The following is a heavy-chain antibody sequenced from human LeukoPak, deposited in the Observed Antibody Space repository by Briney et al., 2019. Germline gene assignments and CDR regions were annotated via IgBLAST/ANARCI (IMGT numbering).Heavy chain of an antibody. CDR3: ARDYDSSGYFDY. CDR2: ISSSNNYI. CDR1: DFTFSSYT. D-gene: IGHD3-22*01. Sequence: PGRSLRLSCAASDFTFSSYTMNWVRQAPGEGLEWVSSISSSNNYIYYADSVKGRFTISRDNAKNSLYLQMNSLRAEDTAIYYCARDYDSSGYFDYWGQGTLVTVSS. J-gene: IGHJ4*02. V-gene: IGHV3-21*01.